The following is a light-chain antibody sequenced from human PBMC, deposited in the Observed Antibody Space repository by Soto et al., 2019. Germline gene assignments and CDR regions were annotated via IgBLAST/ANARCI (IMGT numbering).Light chain of an antibody. CDR3: QHRYSWPLT. V-gene: IGKV3-11*01. CDR1: QSVSIY. Sequence: EIVLTQSPATLSLSPGERATLSCRASQSVSIYLVWYQQKPGQAPRLLIYDASNRATGIPARFSGSGSGTDYTLAISGLGREVFAVSYWQHRYSWPLTVRGGTKVGIK. CDR2: DAS. J-gene: IGKJ4*01.